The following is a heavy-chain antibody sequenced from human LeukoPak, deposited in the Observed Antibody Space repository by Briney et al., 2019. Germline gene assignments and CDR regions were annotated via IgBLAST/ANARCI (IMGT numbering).Heavy chain of an antibody. D-gene: IGHD2-15*01. CDR2: IIPIFGTA. V-gene: IGHV1-69*06. CDR3: ASGEIYSYYFDY. CDR1: GGTFSSYA. Sequence: ASVKVSCKASGGTFSSYAISWVRQAPGQGLEWMGGIIPIFGTANYAQKFQGRVTITADKSTSTAYMELSSLRSEDTAVYYCASGEIYSYYFDYWGQGTLVTVSS. J-gene: IGHJ4*02.